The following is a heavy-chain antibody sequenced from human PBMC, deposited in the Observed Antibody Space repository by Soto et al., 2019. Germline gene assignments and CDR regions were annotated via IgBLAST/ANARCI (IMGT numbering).Heavy chain of an antibody. CDR3: ARDLDGSGSYYTDY. CDR1: GFTFSSYS. D-gene: IGHD3-10*01. J-gene: IGHJ4*02. Sequence: GGSLRLSCAASGFTFSSYSMNWVRQAPGKGLEWVSSISSSSSYIYYADSVKGRFTISRDNAKNSLYLQMNSLRAEDTAVYYCARDLDGSGSYYTDYWGPGTLVTVSS. V-gene: IGHV3-21*01. CDR2: ISSSSSYI.